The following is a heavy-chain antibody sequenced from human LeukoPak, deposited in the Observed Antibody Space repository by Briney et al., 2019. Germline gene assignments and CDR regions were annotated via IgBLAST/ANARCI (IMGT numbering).Heavy chain of an antibody. J-gene: IGHJ3*02. V-gene: IGHV4-34*01. CDR3: ATKDTTSYHYGAFDI. D-gene: IGHD3-22*01. CDR2: VSHSGST. CDR1: RGSFSAYY. Sequence: SETLSLTCAVYRGSFSAYYWSWVRQPPEEELEWIGEVSHSGSTTYNPSLQSRVTMSLDTSKNQLSLRLNSVTAADTAVYYCATKDTTSYHYGAFDIWGQGTSITVSP.